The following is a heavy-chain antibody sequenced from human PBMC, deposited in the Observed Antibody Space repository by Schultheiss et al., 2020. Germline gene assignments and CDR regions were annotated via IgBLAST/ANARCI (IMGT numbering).Heavy chain of an antibody. J-gene: IGHJ4*02. Sequence: SETLSLTCPVSGASISNSNYYWGWIRQPPGKGLEWVGTIYYTGSTYYNPSLKSRVTISMDTSKNQFSLKLTSVTATDTAVYYCARHAGDSGSHDYWGQGTLVNVSS. CDR3: ARHAGDSGSHDY. CDR2: IYYTGST. V-gene: IGHV4-39*01. D-gene: IGHD3-10*01. CDR1: GASISNSNYY.